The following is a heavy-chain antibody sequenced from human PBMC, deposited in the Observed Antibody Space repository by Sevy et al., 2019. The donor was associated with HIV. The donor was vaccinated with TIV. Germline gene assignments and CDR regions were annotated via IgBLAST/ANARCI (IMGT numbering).Heavy chain of an antibody. CDR3: ARAPPSYYDYWTGYPDS. J-gene: IGHJ4*02. D-gene: IGHD3-3*01. CDR1: GFTFEDYG. V-gene: IGHV3-20*04. CDR2: INWNGGST. Sequence: GGYLRLYCEASGFTFEDYGMSWVRQVPGKGPEWVSGINWNGGSTSYADSVKGRFTISRDNAKNSLFLQMKGLRAEDTALYFCARAPPSYYDYWTGYPDSWGQGTRVTVSS.